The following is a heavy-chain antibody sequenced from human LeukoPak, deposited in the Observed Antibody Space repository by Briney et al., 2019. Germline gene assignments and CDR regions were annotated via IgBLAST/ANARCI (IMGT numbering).Heavy chain of an antibody. D-gene: IGHD5-24*01. CDR2: ISFDGNNK. V-gene: IGHV3-30*04. CDR3: AKDQPADGYNTI. J-gene: IGHJ4*02. CDR1: GFTFSSDA. Sequence: GGSLRLSCAASGFTFSSDAMHWVRQDPGKGLEWVALISFDGNNKYYADSVKGRFTISRDNSKNTLYLHMANLRAEDTAVYYCAKDQPADGYNTIWGQGTLVIVSS.